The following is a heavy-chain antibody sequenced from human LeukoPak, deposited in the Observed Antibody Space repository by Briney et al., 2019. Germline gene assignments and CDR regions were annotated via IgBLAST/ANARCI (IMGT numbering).Heavy chain of an antibody. CDR2: IYTSGST. J-gene: IGHJ5*02. CDR1: GASISIYY. V-gene: IGHV4-4*07. CDR3: ARDEGYSYGRSWFDP. D-gene: IGHD5-18*01. Sequence: PSETLSLTCTVSGASISIYYWSWLRQPAGKGLEWIGRIYTSGSTSYNPSLKSRVTMSVDTSKNQFSLKLSSVTAADTAVYYCARDEGYSYGRSWFDPWGQGTLVTVSS.